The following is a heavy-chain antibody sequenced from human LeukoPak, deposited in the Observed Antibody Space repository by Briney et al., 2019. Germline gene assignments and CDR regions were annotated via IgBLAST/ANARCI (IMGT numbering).Heavy chain of an antibody. CDR2: ISNSGST. D-gene: IGHD2-15*01. V-gene: IGHV4-59*11. J-gene: IGHJ6*03. Sequence: PSETLSLTCTVSGGPITSHYWTWIRQSPVKGLEWIGDISNSGSTSYNPSLKSRVTVSIDPSKSQFSLKLTSVTAADTAVYYCGRDALVGYFSYYYIDVWGKGTTVTVSS. CDR1: GGPITSHY. CDR3: GRDALVGYFSYYYIDV.